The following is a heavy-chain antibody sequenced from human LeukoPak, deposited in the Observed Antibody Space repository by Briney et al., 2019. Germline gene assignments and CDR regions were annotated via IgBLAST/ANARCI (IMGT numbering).Heavy chain of an antibody. CDR2: IYHSGST. D-gene: IGHD1-14*01. V-gene: IGHV4-38-2*01. J-gene: IGHJ4*02. CDR3: ARRQTGSGLDN. CDR1: GYSISSGYY. Sequence: SETLSLTCAVSGYSISSGYYGGCSRQPPGKGLEWSGSIYHSGSTYYNPSLKSRVTISVDTSKNQFSLKPSSEPAADMAVYYCARRQTGSGLDNWGQGTLVTVSS.